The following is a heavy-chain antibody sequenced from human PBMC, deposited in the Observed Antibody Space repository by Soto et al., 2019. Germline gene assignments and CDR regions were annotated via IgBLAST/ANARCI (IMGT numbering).Heavy chain of an antibody. D-gene: IGHD1-26*01. V-gene: IGHV3-23*01. Sequence: EVQLLESGGGLVQPGGSLRLSCAASGFTFSSYAMSWVRQAPGKGLEWVSAISGSGGSTYYADSVKGRFTISRDNSKNSLYLQMNSLGAAATAVYYCGKGAGRVRADGAFDIWGQGTMVTVSS. J-gene: IGHJ3*02. CDR1: GFTFSSYA. CDR3: GKGAGRVRADGAFDI. CDR2: ISGSGGST.